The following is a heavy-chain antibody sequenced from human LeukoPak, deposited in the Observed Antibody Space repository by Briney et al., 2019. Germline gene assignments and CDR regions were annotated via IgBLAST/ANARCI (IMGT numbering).Heavy chain of an antibody. Sequence: ASVKVSCKASGYTFTGYYMHWVRQAPGQGLEWMGWINPNSGGTNYAQKLQGRVTMTRDTSISAAYMELSRLRSDDTAVYYCARGDYDILTGYLDYWGQGTLVTVSS. CDR3: ARGDYDILTGYLDY. J-gene: IGHJ4*02. CDR2: INPNSGGT. V-gene: IGHV1-2*02. CDR1: GYTFTGYY. D-gene: IGHD3-9*01.